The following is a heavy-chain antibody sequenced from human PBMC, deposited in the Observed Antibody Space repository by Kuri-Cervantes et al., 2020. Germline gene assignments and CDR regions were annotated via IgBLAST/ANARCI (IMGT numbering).Heavy chain of an antibody. CDR1: GHSISTNYY. D-gene: IGHD2-2*01. Sequence: SETLSLTCVVSGHSISTNYYWGWVRQSPGKGLEWIGEINHSGSTNYNPSLKSRVTISVDTSKNQFSLKLTSVTAADTALYYCARADPDCSSASCYLPSGRHYYYYYMDVWGKGTTVTVSS. V-gene: IGHV4/OR15-8*01. CDR2: INHSGST. J-gene: IGHJ6*03. CDR3: ARADPDCSSASCYLPSGRHYYYYYMDV.